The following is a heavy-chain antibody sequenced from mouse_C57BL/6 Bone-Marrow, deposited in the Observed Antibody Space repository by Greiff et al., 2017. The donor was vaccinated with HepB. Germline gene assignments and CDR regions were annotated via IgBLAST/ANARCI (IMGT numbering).Heavy chain of an antibody. CDR1: GYTFTGYW. D-gene: IGHD1-1*01. J-gene: IGHJ2*01. CDR2: ILPGSGST. CDR3: ARSITTVVGDD. Sequence: QVQLQQSGAELMKPGASVKLSCKATGYTFTGYWIAWVKQRPGHGLEWIGEILPGSGSTNYNEKFKGKATFTADTTYNTAYMQLSSLTTEDSAIYYRARSITTVVGDDWGKGTTLTVSS. V-gene: IGHV1-9*01.